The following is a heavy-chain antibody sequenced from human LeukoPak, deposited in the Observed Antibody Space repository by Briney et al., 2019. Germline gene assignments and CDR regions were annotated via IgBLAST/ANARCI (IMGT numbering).Heavy chain of an antibody. V-gene: IGHV3-21*01. J-gene: IGHJ6*02. CDR2: ISSSSSYI. D-gene: IGHD2-15*01. Sequence: KTGGSLRLSCAASGFTFSDYYMNWVRQAPGKGLEWVSSISSSSSYIYYADSVKGRFTISRDNAKNSLYLQMNSLRAEDTAVYYCARDQGGTDGYYYGMDVWGQGTTVTVSS. CDR3: ARDQGGTDGYYYGMDV. CDR1: GFTFSDYY.